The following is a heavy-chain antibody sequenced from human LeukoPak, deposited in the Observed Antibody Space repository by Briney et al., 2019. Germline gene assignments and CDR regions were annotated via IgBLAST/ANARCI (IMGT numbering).Heavy chain of an antibody. V-gene: IGHV3-21*03. J-gene: IGHJ4*02. Sequence: GGSLRLSCAASGFTFSSYGMSWVRQAPGKGLEWVSAISSSSSYIYYADSVKGRFTISRDNSKNTLYLQMNTLRADDTAVYYCAKDHGSSDWYYFDYWGQGTLVTVSS. CDR2: ISSSSSYI. D-gene: IGHD6-13*01. CDR1: GFTFSSYG. CDR3: AKDHGSSDWYYFDY.